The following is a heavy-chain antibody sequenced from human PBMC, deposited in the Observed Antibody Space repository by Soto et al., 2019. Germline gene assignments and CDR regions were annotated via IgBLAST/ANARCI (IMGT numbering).Heavy chain of an antibody. D-gene: IGHD4-4*01. J-gene: IGHJ4*02. CDR1: GFTLSSYA. V-gene: IGHV3-23*01. Sequence: GESLKISCAASGFTLSSYAMSWVRQAPGKGLEWVSGISGSGGTTYYADSVKGRFTISRDNSKNTLHLQMNSLRAEDTAVYYCAKALSSNYYFDYWGQGTLVTVSS. CDR2: ISGSGGTT. CDR3: AKALSSNYYFDY.